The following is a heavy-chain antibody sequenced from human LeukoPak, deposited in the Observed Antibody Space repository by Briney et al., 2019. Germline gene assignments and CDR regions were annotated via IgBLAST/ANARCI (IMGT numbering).Heavy chain of an antibody. CDR1: GYTFTSYG. Sequence: ASVKVSCKASGYTFTSYGISWVRQAPGKGLEWMGGFDPEDGETIYAQKFQGRVTMTEDTSTDTAYMELSSLRSEDTAVYYCATDDLQGYCSGGSCYTFDYWGQGTLVTVSS. J-gene: IGHJ4*02. D-gene: IGHD2-15*01. V-gene: IGHV1-24*01. CDR2: FDPEDGET. CDR3: ATDDLQGYCSGGSCYTFDY.